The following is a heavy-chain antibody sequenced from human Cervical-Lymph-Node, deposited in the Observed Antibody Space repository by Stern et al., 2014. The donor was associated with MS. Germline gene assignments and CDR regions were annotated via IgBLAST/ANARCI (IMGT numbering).Heavy chain of an antibody. CDR3: ARGFTHPSSWSKTPNIYYYYYGMDV. CDR2: ISHDETKK. D-gene: IGHD6-13*01. Sequence: VQLAEPGGGAVQPGRSLRLSCAASGFTFSRYGMHWVRQPPGKGLEWVAVISHDETKKQYGGPVNGRFTVSRDNSKNTLYLQMNSLRAADTAVYYCARGFTHPSSWSKTPNIYYYYYGMDVWGLGTTVTVSS. CDR1: GFTFSRYG. V-gene: IGHV3-30*03. J-gene: IGHJ6*02.